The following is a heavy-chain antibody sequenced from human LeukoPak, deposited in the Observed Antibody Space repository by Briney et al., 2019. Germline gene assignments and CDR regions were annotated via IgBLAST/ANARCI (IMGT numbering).Heavy chain of an antibody. CDR3: ARDRWNDAYNGMDV. CDR2: IYHSGST. CDR1: GGSISSSSYY. V-gene: IGHV4-61*01. Sequence: PSETLSLTCTVSGGSISSSSYYWGWIRQPPGKGLEWIGYIYHSGSTSYNPSLKSRVTFSVDTSKNQFSLKLNSVTAADTAVYYCARDRWNDAYNGMDVWGQGTTVTVSS. J-gene: IGHJ6*02. D-gene: IGHD1-1*01.